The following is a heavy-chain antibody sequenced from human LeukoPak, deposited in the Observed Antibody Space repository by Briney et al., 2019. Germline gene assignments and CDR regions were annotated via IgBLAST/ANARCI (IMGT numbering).Heavy chain of an antibody. CDR1: GSTFSDYY. CDR3: ARVDPGGYSYGYFDY. Sequence: GGSLRLSCAASGSTFSDYYMSWIRQAPGKGLEWVSYISSSGSTIYYADSVKGRFTISRDNAKNSLYLQMNSLRAEDTAVYYCARVDPGGYSYGYFDYWGQGTLVTVSS. V-gene: IGHV3-11*01. J-gene: IGHJ4*02. D-gene: IGHD5-18*01. CDR2: ISSSGSTI.